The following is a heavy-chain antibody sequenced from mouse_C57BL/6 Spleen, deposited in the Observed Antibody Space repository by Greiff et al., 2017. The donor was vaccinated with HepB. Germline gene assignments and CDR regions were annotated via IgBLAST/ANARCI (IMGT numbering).Heavy chain of an antibody. Sequence: QVQLQQSGAELARPGASVKLSCKASGYTFTSYGISWVKQRTGQGLEWIGEIYPRSGNTYYNEKFKGKATLTADKSSSTAYMELRSLTSEDSAVYFCARLSFITTVVEYYFDYWGQGTTLTVSS. CDR2: IYPRSGNT. CDR1: GYTFTSYG. D-gene: IGHD1-1*01. V-gene: IGHV1-81*01. J-gene: IGHJ2*01. CDR3: ARLSFITTVVEYYFDY.